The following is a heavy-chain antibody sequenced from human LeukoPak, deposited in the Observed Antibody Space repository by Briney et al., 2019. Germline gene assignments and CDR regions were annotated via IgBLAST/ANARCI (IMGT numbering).Heavy chain of an antibody. J-gene: IGHJ3*02. Sequence: SETLSLTCSVSGGSIGRGSYYWGWIRQSPGKGLEWIGSIYSSGSTYYNPSLKSRVIILIDTAKNHFSLNLSSVTAADTAVYYCARSDGYGLVGIWGQGTMITVSS. D-gene: IGHD3-10*01. CDR1: GGSIGRGSYY. CDR2: IYSSGST. CDR3: ARSDGYGLVGI. V-gene: IGHV4-39*07.